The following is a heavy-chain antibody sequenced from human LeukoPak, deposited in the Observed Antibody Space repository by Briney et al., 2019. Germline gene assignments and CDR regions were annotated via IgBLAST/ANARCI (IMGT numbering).Heavy chain of an antibody. J-gene: IGHJ4*02. Sequence: ASLKVSCKASGYTFTGYYMHWVRQAPAQGLEWMGWINPNSGGTNYAQKFQGRVTMTRDTSISTAYMELSRLRSDDTAVYYCAAVDTAMDAYYFDYWGQGTLVTVSS. V-gene: IGHV1-2*02. CDR1: GYTFTGYY. CDR3: AAVDTAMDAYYFDY. D-gene: IGHD5-18*01. CDR2: INPNSGGT.